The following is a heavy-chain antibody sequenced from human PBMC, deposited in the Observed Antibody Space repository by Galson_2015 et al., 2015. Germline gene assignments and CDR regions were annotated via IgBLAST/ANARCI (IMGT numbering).Heavy chain of an antibody. V-gene: IGHV1-69*13. CDR3: ARLQTTSRYCSSTSCYMGDY. Sequence: SVKVSCKASGGTFSSYAISWVRQAPGQGLEWMGGIIPIFGTANYAQKFQGRVTITADESTSTAYMELSSLKSEDTAVYYCARLQTTSRYCSSTSCYMGDYWGQGTLVTVSS. J-gene: IGHJ4*02. D-gene: IGHD2-2*02. CDR2: IIPIFGTA. CDR1: GGTFSSYA.